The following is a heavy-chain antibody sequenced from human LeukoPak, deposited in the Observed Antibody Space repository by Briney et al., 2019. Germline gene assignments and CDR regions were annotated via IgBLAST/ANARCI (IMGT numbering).Heavy chain of an antibody. Sequence: SETLSLTRAVSGGSISRGGYSWSWIRQPPGKGLEWIGYIYHSGSTYYNPSLKSRVTISVDRSKNQFSLKLSSVTAADTAVYYCARGVSPSSYYYGSGSLVWFDPWGQGTLVTVSS. CDR3: ARGVSPSSYYYGSGSLVWFDP. CDR1: GGSISRGGYS. J-gene: IGHJ5*02. D-gene: IGHD3-10*01. CDR2: IYHSGST. V-gene: IGHV4-30-2*01.